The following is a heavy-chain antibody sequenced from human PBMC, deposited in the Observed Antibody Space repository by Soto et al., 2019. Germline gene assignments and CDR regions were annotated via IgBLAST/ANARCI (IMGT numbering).Heavy chain of an antibody. Sequence: LSLTCAVYGGSFSGYYWSWVRQPPGKGLEWIGEINHSGSTNYNPSLKSRVTISVDTSKNQFSLKLSSVTAADTAVYYCARGMYSSSWYYFDYWGQGTLVTVSS. CDR1: GGSFSGYY. J-gene: IGHJ4*02. CDR2: INHSGST. CDR3: ARGMYSSSWYYFDY. D-gene: IGHD6-13*01. V-gene: IGHV4-34*01.